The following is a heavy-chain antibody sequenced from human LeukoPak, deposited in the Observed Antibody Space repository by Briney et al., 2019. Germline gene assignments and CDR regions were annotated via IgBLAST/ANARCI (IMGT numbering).Heavy chain of an antibody. CDR3: ARDLGLPLYDYSGY. Sequence: GGSLRLYCAASGFTFSSYSMNWVRQAPGKGLEWVSYISSSSSTIYYADSVKGRFTISRDNAKNTLYLQMNSLRAEDTAVYYCARDLGLPLYDYSGYWGQGTLVTVSS. CDR1: GFTFSSYS. J-gene: IGHJ4*02. V-gene: IGHV3-48*01. D-gene: IGHD3-16*01. CDR2: ISSSSSTI.